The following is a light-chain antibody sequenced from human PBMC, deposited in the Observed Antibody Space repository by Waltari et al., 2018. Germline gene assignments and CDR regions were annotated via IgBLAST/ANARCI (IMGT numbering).Light chain of an antibody. V-gene: IGKV4-1*01. CDR1: QSFFSSSKSKTY. Sequence: DIVMTQSPDSLAVSLGERATINCNSSQSFFSSSKSKTYIAGYQPTPGQPPTVLIYGASVRASGVPDRFSGSGSGTDFTLTISSLQAEDVAVYYCHHYYIPPLTFGQGTRLEI. CDR2: GAS. CDR3: HHYYIPPLT. J-gene: IGKJ5*01.